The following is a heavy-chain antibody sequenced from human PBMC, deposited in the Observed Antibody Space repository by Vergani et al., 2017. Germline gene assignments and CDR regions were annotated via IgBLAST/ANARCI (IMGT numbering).Heavy chain of an antibody. CDR1: GFTFSSHA. Sequence: EVQLLQSEGAVVQPGGSLRLSCVASGFTFSSHAMSWVRQGHGQGLEWVSSIKNTGDSTHYADSVKGRFTISRDNSKNTLYLQMNSLRVEDTAIYYCAKTGDDAGYYFGAFDIWVQGTMVTVSS. J-gene: IGHJ3*02. D-gene: IGHD3-9*01. CDR2: IKNTGDST. V-gene: IGHV3-23*01. CDR3: AKTGDDAGYYFGAFDI.